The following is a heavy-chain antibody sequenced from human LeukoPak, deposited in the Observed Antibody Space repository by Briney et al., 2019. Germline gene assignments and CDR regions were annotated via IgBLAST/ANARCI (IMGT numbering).Heavy chain of an antibody. CDR3: ASMSGYYPSYYFDY. J-gene: IGHJ4*02. CDR1: GYTSIIYG. D-gene: IGHD3-3*01. Sequence: ASVKVSCKASGYTSIIYGITWVRQAPGQGLEWLGWISAYNGNIDYAQKLQGRVTLTTDTSTSTAYMEVRSLRSDDTAVYYCASMSGYYPSYYFDYWGQGTLVTVSS. V-gene: IGHV1-18*01. CDR2: ISAYNGNI.